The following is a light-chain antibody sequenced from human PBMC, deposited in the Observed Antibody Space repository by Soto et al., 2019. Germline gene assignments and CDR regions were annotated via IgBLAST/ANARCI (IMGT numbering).Light chain of an antibody. V-gene: IGKV1-5*01. CDR1: QAIGNW. J-gene: IGKJ1*01. Sequence: DIQVTQSPSTLSASVGDRVTITCRASQAIGNWLAWYQQKPGKAPKLLIYDASNLEAGVPSRFSGTGSGTDFTLTISSLEPDDSSTFYCQQYSGYSRTFGQGTKVEVK. CDR2: DAS. CDR3: QQYSGYSRT.